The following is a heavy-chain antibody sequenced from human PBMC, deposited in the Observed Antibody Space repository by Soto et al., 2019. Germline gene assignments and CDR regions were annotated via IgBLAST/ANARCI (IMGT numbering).Heavy chain of an antibody. CDR3: ARLPRRNGYKYFDY. D-gene: IGHD1-1*01. J-gene: IGHJ4*02. CDR1: GYTFPTYW. Sequence: GESLKISCEGSGYTFPTYWVGWVRQRPGKGLEWMGIIYPGDSDTRYSPSFEGHVTVSVDKTISTIYLQWSSLKASDTAMCYCARLPRRNGYKYFDYWGQGTLVTVSS. V-gene: IGHV5-51*01. CDR2: IYPGDSDT.